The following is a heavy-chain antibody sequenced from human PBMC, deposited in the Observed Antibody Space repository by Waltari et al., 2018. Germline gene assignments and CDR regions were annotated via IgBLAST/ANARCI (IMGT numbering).Heavy chain of an antibody. V-gene: IGHV3-53*01. CDR1: GFTVSSNY. J-gene: IGHJ4*02. CDR2: IYSGGST. CDR3: ARESAGYYDSSGYYYVSY. Sequence: EVQLVESGGGLIQPGGSLRLYCAASGFTVSSNYMSWVRQAPGQGLEWVSVIYSGGSTYYADSVKGRFTISRDNSKNTLYLQMNSLRAEDTAVYYCARESAGYYDSSGYYYVSYWGQGTLVTVSS. D-gene: IGHD3-22*01.